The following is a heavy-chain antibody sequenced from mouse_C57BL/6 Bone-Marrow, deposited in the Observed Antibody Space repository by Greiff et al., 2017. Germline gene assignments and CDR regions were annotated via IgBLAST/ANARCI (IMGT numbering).Heavy chain of an antibody. D-gene: IGHD2-5*01. CDR3: AISPSYYSSFCALDD. CDR1: GYTFTSYW. J-gene: IGHJ4*01. V-gene: IGHV1-74*01. Sequence: QVQLQQPGAELVKPGASVKVSCKASGYTFTSYWISWVKQRPGQGLEWIGRIHPSDSNTNYNQKFKGKATLTVDKSSSTAYMQLSSLTSKYSAVYYCAISPSYYSSFCALDDWGQATTVTVSS. CDR2: IHPSDSNT.